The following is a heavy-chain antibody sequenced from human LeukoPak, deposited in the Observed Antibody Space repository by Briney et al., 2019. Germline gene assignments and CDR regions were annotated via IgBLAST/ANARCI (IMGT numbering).Heavy chain of an antibody. Sequence: GASVKVSCKASGYTFTSYGISWVRQAPGQGLEWMGWISAYNGNINYAQKLQGRVTMTTDTSTSTAYMELRSLRSDDTAVYYCARDFDFNTGSGNYYVPWGQGTLVAVAS. D-gene: IGHD3-10*01. V-gene: IGHV1-18*01. CDR2: ISAYNGNI. CDR1: GYTFTSYG. CDR3: ARDFDFNTGSGNYYVP. J-gene: IGHJ5*02.